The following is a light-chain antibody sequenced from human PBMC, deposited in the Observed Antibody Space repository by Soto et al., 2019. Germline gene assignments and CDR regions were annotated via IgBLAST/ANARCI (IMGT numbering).Light chain of an antibody. V-gene: IGLV1-40*01. CDR2: GNT. Sequence: QSVLTQPPSVSGAPGQRVTFSCTGSSSNLGSGYDVQWYQQLPGAAPKLLIYGNTNRPSGVPDRFSGSKSGTSASLAISGLQAEDEAEYFCQSYDNMVSPYNYVFGTGTQLTVL. J-gene: IGLJ1*01. CDR3: QSYDNMVSPYNYV. CDR1: SSNLGSGYD.